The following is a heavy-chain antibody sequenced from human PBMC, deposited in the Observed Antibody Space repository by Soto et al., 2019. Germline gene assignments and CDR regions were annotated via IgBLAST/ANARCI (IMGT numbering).Heavy chain of an antibody. D-gene: IGHD5-12*01. CDR1: GYTFTGYY. CDR3: ARDQGGYSGYDNWFDP. V-gene: IGHV1-2*04. Sequence: ASVKVSCKASGYTFTGYYMHWVRQAPGQGLEWMGWINPNSGGTNYAQKFQGWVTMTRDTSISTAYMELSRLRSDDTAVYYCARDQGGYSGYDNWFDPWGQGTLVTVS. CDR2: INPNSGGT. J-gene: IGHJ5*02.